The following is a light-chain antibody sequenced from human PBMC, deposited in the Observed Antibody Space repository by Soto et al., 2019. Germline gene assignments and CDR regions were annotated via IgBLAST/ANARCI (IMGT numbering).Light chain of an antibody. CDR2: AAS. CDR1: QSISNY. J-gene: IGKJ1*01. CDR3: QQSYSTLWT. Sequence: DIQMTQSPSSLSASVGDRVTITCRASQSISNYLNWYQQKPGKAPKLLIYAASSLQSGVPSRFSGSGSGTDFTLTIISLQPADFATYYCQQSYSTLWTFGQGTKVDIK. V-gene: IGKV1-39*01.